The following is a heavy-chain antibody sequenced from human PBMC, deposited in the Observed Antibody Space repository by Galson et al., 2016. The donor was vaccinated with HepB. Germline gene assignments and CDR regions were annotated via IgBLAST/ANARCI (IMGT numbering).Heavy chain of an antibody. CDR2: IYYSGST. V-gene: IGHV4-59*01. Sequence: SETLSLTCTVSGGSISSYYWSWIRQPPGKGLEWIGYIYYSGSTNYNPSLKSRVTISVDTSKNQFSLKLSSVTAADTAVYYCVSNKGGSSSLAFDIWGQGTMVTVSS. CDR1: GGSISSYY. D-gene: IGHD6-13*01. CDR3: VSNKGGSSSLAFDI. J-gene: IGHJ3*02.